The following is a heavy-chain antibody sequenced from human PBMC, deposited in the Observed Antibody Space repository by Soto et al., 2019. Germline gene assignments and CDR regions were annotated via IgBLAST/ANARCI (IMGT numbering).Heavy chain of an antibody. J-gene: IGHJ6*02. Sequence: PGGSLRLSCAASGFTFSSYAMSWVRQAPGKGLEWVSAISGSGGSTYYADSVKGRFTISRDNPKNTLYLQMNSLRAEDTAVYYCAKHPPSIAGGDYYYYYGMDVWGQGTTVTVSS. V-gene: IGHV3-23*01. CDR1: GFTFSSYA. CDR2: ISGSGGST. D-gene: IGHD6-6*01. CDR3: AKHPPSIAGGDYYYYYGMDV.